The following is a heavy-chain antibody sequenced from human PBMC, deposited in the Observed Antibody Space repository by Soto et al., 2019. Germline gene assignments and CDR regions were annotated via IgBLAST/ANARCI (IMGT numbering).Heavy chain of an antibody. V-gene: IGHV4-34*01. CDR3: ARGCRSSYSDYIWGSYRSAQNSLDY. D-gene: IGHD3-16*02. J-gene: IGHJ4*02. CDR2: INHSGST. Sequence: PSETLSLTCAVYGGSFSGYYWSWIRQPPGKGLEWIGEINHSGSTNYNPSLKSRVTISVDTSKNQFSLKLSPVTAADTAVYYCARGCRSSYSDYIWGSYRSAQNSLDYWGEGNLVTV. CDR1: GGSFSGYY.